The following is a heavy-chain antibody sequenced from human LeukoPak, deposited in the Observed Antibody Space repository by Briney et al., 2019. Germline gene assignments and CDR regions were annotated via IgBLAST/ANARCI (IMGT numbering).Heavy chain of an antibody. CDR2: ISYDGSNK. D-gene: IGHD6-6*01. CDR3: TRDPRHFDS. V-gene: IGHV3-30*03. CDR1: GFTFSSYG. J-gene: IGHJ5*01. Sequence: PGGSLRLSCAASGFTFSSYGMHWVRQAPGKGLEWVAVISYDGSNKYYADSVKGRFTISRDNAKNSLYLQMSSLRVEDTAVYYCTRDPRHFDSCGQGTLVTVSS.